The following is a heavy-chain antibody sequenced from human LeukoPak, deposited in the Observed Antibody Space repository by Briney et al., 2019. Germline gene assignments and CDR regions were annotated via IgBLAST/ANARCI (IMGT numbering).Heavy chain of an antibody. CDR1: GFTFSSYA. Sequence: GGSLRLSCAASGFTFSSYAMSWVRQAPGKGLEWVSVISNSGGNTYYADSVKGRSTISRDNSKNTLYLQMNSLRAEDTAVYYCAKDSGGGVNSPINYWGQGTLVTVSS. CDR2: ISNSGGNT. D-gene: IGHD2-15*01. CDR3: AKDSGGGVNSPINY. V-gene: IGHV3-23*01. J-gene: IGHJ4*02.